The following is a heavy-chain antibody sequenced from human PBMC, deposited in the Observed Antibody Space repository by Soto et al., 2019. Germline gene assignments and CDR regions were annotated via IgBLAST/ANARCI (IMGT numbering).Heavy chain of an antibody. CDR1: GYTFTDYY. CDR2: INPNSGGT. D-gene: IGHD6-19*01. J-gene: IGHJ6*02. Sequence: QVQLVQSGAEVKKPGASVKVSCKASGYTFTDYYMHWVRQAPGQGLEGMGGINPNSGGTNYAQKLQGRVTMTGDTSISTAIMELNRLRSDDTAVYYCAIDHSPASGWRGMDVWGQGTTVTVSS. CDR3: AIDHSPASGWRGMDV. V-gene: IGHV1-2*02.